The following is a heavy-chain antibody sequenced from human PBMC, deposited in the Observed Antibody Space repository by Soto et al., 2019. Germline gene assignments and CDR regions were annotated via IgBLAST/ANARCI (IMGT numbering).Heavy chain of an antibody. CDR2: ISYDGSNK. CDR1: GFTFSSYG. J-gene: IGHJ6*02. CDR3: AKDLRIGSDFWSGYPYYYYYGLDV. D-gene: IGHD3-3*01. Sequence: PGGSLRLSCAASGFTFSSYGMHWVRQAPGKGLEWVAVISYDGSNKYYADSVKGRFTISRDNSKNTLYLQMNSLRAEDTAVYYCAKDLRIGSDFWSGYPYYYYYGLDVWGQGTTVTVSS. V-gene: IGHV3-30*18.